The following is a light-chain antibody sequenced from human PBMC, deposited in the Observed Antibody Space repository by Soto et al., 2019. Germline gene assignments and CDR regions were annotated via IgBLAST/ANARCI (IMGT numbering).Light chain of an antibody. CDR3: MQALQTPPT. Sequence: DFVMTQSPLSLTVTPGEPASISCRSSQSLLQSNGYNYLDWYVQKPGQSPQLLLYLGSSRASGVPDRFSGSGSGTDFTLKISRVEAEDVGVYYCMQALQTPPTFGQGTKLEIK. J-gene: IGKJ2*01. CDR2: LGS. CDR1: QSLLQSNGYNY. V-gene: IGKV2-28*01.